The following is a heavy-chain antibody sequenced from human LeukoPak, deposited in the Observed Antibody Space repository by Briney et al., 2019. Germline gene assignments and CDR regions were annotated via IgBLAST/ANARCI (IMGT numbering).Heavy chain of an antibody. CDR2: ISTYNGNT. D-gene: IGHD5-12*01. J-gene: IGHJ4*02. CDR3: ARDASAATTLVFYY. CDR1: GYTFTSHG. V-gene: IGHV1-18*01. Sequence: ASVKVSCKASGYTFTSHGISWVRQAPGQGLEWMGWISTYNGNTNYAQKLQGRVSMTTDTSTSTAYMDLRSLRSDDTAVYYCARDASAATTLVFYYWGQGTLVTVSS.